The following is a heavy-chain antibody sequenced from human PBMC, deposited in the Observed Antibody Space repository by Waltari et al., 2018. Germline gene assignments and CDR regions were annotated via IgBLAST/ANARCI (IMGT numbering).Heavy chain of an antibody. CDR3: VRDRPTGEVDQ. D-gene: IGHD7-27*01. J-gene: IGHJ4*02. V-gene: IGHV4-38-2*02. CDR1: GYSVTGGFY. Sequence: QVQLQESGPGLVKPSETLSLTCSVSGYSVTGGFYWGWIRQAPGKGLEWIANIYYSGTTYYNPSLRSRVTISIDTSKNQFSLKLTSLTAADTAVYYCVRDRPTGEVDQWGPGTLVTV. CDR2: IYYSGTT.